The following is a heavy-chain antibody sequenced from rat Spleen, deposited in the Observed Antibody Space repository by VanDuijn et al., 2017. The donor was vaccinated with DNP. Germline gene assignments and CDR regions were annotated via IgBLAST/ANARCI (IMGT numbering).Heavy chain of an antibody. V-gene: IGHV5-7*01. CDR3: ASPGYYIAAIG. CDR2: ISYDGSST. Sequence: EVQLVESGGGLVQPGRSLKLSCAASGFTFSDYNMAWVRQAPKKGLEWVATISYDGSSTYYRDSVKGRFTISRDNAKSNLYLQMDSPRSEDTATYYCASPGYYIAAIGWGQGVMVTVSS. J-gene: IGHJ2*01. CDR1: GFTFSDYN. D-gene: IGHD1-2*01.